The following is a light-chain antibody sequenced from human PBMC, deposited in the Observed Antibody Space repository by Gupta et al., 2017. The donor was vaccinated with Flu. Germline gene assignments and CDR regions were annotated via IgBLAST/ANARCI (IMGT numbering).Light chain of an antibody. CDR3: AAWDDSLSGQV. Sequence: RGTYCGSGTTSNIGSNTVNVYQQLPGTAPKLLIYTNKLRPSGVPDRFSGAKSGTSASLAISGLQSEEEADYYCAAWDDSLSGQVFGGGTKLTVL. J-gene: IGLJ3*02. CDR2: TNK. CDR1: TSNIGSNT. V-gene: IGLV1-44*01.